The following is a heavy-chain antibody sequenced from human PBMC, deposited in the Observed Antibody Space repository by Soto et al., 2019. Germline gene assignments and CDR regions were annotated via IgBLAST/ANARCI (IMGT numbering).Heavy chain of an antibody. CDR3: ARDMSNASWCPDHYYRMDV. V-gene: IGHV4-31*03. D-gene: IGHD2-8*02. Sequence: SGTLSITCTVSGGSISSGGYYWSWIRQHPGKGLEWIGYIYYSGSTYYNPSLKSRVTISVDTSKNQFSLKLSSVTAADTAVYYCARDMSNASWCPDHYYRMDVWGQGTTVTVSS. J-gene: IGHJ6*02. CDR1: GGSISSGGYY. CDR2: IYYSGST.